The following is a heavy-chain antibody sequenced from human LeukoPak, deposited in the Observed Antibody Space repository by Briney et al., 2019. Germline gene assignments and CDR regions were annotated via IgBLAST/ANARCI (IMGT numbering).Heavy chain of an antibody. CDR2: ISSSSSTI. CDR3: ARAGQYCSSTSCSWNY. V-gene: IGHV3-48*01. J-gene: IGHJ4*02. Sequence: GGSLRLSCAVSGFTFSSYWMSWVRQAPGKGLEWVSYISSSSSTIYYADSVKGRFTISRDNAKNSLYLQMNSLRAEDTAVYYCARAGQYCSSTSCSWNYWGQGTLVTVSS. D-gene: IGHD2-2*01. CDR1: GFTFSSYW.